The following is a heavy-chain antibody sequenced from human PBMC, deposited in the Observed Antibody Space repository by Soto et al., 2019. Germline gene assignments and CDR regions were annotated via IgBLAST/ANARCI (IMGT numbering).Heavy chain of an antibody. CDR2: SRSYI. J-gene: IGHJ5*02. V-gene: IGHV3-21*01. Sequence: EVQVVESGGGLVKPGGSLRLSCAASGFNFSNYGMSSSRSYISYADSVKGRFTISRDNAKNSVYLQMNSLRAEDTAVYYCARSDCTSTSCYVVWFDPWGQGTLVTVSS. D-gene: IGHD2-2*01. CDR1: GFNFSNYG. CDR3: ARSDCTSTSCYVVWFDP.